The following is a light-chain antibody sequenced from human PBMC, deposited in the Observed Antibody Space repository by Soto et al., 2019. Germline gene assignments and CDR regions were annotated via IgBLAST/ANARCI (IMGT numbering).Light chain of an antibody. CDR1: SSNIGSNY. CDR2: RNN. CDR3: AAWDDSLSGPPVV. Sequence: QSVLTQPPSASGTPGQRVTIACSGSSSNIGSNYVYWYQQLPGTAPKLLIYRNNQRPSGVPDRFSGSKSGTSASLAISGLRSEDEADYHCAAWDDSLSGPPVVFGGGTKLTVL. J-gene: IGLJ2*01. V-gene: IGLV1-47*01.